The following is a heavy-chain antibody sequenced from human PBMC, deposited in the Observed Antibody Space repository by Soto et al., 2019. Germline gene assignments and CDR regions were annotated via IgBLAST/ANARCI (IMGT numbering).Heavy chain of an antibody. CDR3: TRGEWELRL. CDR2: MSPSSGAT. J-gene: IGHJ4*02. Sequence: QVQLVQSGAEVKEPGASVKVSCKASGYTFTRYDMNWVRQAAGQGLEWMGYMSPSSGATGYAQKFQGRVTMTRDTAINTAFMELTSLTSEDTAVYYCTRGEWELRLWSQGTVVTVSS. D-gene: IGHD1-26*01. CDR1: GYTFTRYD. V-gene: IGHV1-8*01.